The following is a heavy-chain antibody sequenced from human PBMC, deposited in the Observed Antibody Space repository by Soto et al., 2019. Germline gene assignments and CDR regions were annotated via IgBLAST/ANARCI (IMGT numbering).Heavy chain of an antibody. D-gene: IGHD6-19*01. CDR3: ARVVIAVAGVSWFDP. V-gene: IGHV1-46*01. Sequence: WASVKGSCKASGYTFTSYYMHWVLQAPGQGLEWMGIINPSGGSTSYAQKFQGRVTMTRDTSTSTVYMELSSLRSEDTAVYYCARVVIAVAGVSWFDPWGQGTLVTVSS. CDR1: GYTFTSYY. CDR2: INPSGGST. J-gene: IGHJ5*02.